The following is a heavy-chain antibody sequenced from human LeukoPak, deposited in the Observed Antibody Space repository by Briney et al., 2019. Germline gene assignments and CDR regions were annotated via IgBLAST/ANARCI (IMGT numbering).Heavy chain of an antibody. Sequence: PGGSLRLSCAASGFTFSDYYMSWIRQAPGKGLEWVSYISSSGSTIYYADSVKGRFTISRDNAKNSLYLQMNSLRAEDTAVYYCARARGIVVVITHFDYWGQRTLVTVSS. V-gene: IGHV3-11*04. CDR3: ARARGIVVVITHFDY. CDR1: GFTFSDYY. CDR2: ISSSGSTI. J-gene: IGHJ4*02. D-gene: IGHD3-22*01.